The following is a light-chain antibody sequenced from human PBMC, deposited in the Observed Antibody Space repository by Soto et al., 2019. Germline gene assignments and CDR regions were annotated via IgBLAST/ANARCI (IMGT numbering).Light chain of an antibody. Sequence: QSALTQPASVSASPGQSISISCTGTSEDIGAYDYVSWYQQHPGKAPKLILYAVNDRPSGVSSRFSGSKSGNTASLTISGVQPDDEADYYCSSYRSSDTLEVFGTGTKLTVL. CDR1: SEDIGAYDY. CDR3: SSYRSSDTLEV. J-gene: IGLJ1*01. CDR2: AVN. V-gene: IGLV2-14*01.